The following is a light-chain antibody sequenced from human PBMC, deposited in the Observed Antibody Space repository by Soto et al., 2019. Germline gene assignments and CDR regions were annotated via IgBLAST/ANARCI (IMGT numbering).Light chain of an antibody. CDR3: AAWEDDLRGYWV. J-gene: IGLJ2*01. CDR1: SSNIGAGYD. CDR2: TDN. Sequence: QPVLTQPPSVSGAPGQRVTISCTGSSSNIGAGYDVHWYQQLPGTAPKLLIYTDNQRPSGVPDRFSGSKSGTSASLAISGLRSDDEEDYFCAAWEDDLRGYWVFGGGTKLTVL. V-gene: IGLV1-40*01.